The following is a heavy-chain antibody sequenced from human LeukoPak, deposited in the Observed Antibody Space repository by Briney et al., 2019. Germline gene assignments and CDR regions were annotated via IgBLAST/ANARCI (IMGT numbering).Heavy chain of an antibody. CDR1: GGSFSGYY. CDR3: ATGGYNSRRDNWFDP. J-gene: IGHJ5*02. CDR2: INHSGST. Sequence: SETLSLTCAVYGGSFSGYYWSWIRQPPGKGLEWIGEINHSGSTNYNPSLKSRVTISVDTSKNQFSLKLSSVTAADTAVYYCATGGYNSRRDNWFDPWGQGTLVTVSS. D-gene: IGHD5-12*01. V-gene: IGHV4-34*01.